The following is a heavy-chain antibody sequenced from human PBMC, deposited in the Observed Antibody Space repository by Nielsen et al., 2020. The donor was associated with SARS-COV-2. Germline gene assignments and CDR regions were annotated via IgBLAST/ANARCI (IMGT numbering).Heavy chain of an antibody. CDR2: ISSST. V-gene: IGHV3-23*01. CDR1: GFTISTYG. J-gene: IGHJ4*02. D-gene: IGHD6-19*01. Sequence: GGSLRLSCVVSGFTISTYGMSWVRQAPGKGLEWVSAISSSTYYADSVKGRFTVSRDNSKNTLYLQTNSLRAEDTAVYYCAKRSGYTSGWYGDYWGQGTLVTVSS. CDR3: AKRSGYTSGWYGDY.